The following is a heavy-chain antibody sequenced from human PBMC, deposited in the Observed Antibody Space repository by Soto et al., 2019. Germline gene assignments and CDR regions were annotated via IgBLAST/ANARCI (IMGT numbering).Heavy chain of an antibody. J-gene: IGHJ4*02. CDR3: ARTSTIFGVVIIGPDY. V-gene: IGHV4-34*01. D-gene: IGHD3-3*01. CDR2: INHSGST. CDR1: GGSFSGYY. Sequence: SETLSLTCAVYGGSFSGYYWSWIRQPPGKGLEWIGEINHSGSTNYNPSLKSRVTISVDTSKNQFSLKLSSVTAADTAVYYCARTSTIFGVVIIGPDYWGQGTLVTVSS.